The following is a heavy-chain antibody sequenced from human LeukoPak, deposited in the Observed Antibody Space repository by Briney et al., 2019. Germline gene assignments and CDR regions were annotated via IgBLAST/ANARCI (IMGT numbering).Heavy chain of an antibody. CDR2: IRYDGSNK. D-gene: IGHD3-10*01. V-gene: IGHV3-30*02. J-gene: IGHJ4*02. CDR3: AKVGSSSMGSGSFCPFDY. CDR1: GFTFSSYG. Sequence: GGSLRLSCAASGFTFSSYGMHWVRQAPGQGLEWVAFIRYDGSNKFYVDSVKGRFTISRDNSKNTVDLQMNSLRTEDTAVYYCAKVGSSSMGSGSFCPFDYWGQGTLVTVSS.